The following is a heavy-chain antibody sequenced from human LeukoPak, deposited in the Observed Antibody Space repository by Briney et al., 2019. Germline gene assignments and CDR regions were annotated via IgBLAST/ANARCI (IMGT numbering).Heavy chain of an antibody. CDR3: ARDLPQKAYYDILTGSGTPSKNWYFDL. CDR1: GGSISSYY. J-gene: IGHJ2*01. Sequence: SETLSLTCTVSGGSISSYYWSWIRQPPGKGLEWIGYIYSSGGTNYNPSLKSRVTISVDTSKNQFSLKLSSVTAADTAVYYCARDLPQKAYYDILTGSGTPSKNWYFDLWGRGTLVTVSS. CDR2: IYSSGGT. D-gene: IGHD3-9*01. V-gene: IGHV4-59*01.